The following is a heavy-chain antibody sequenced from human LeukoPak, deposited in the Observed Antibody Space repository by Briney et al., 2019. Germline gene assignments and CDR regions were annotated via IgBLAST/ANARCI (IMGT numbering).Heavy chain of an antibody. V-gene: IGHV3-74*01. CDR2: INSDGIST. CDR1: GFTLSRSS. J-gene: IGHJ4*02. Sequence: PGGSLRLSCAASGFTLSRSSMHWVRQVPGKGLVWVSRINSDGISTSYADSVKGRFTISRDNAKNTLYLQMNSLRAEDTAVYYCARDFGDNYSDYWGQGTLVTVSS. CDR3: ARDFGDNYSDY. D-gene: IGHD3-10*01.